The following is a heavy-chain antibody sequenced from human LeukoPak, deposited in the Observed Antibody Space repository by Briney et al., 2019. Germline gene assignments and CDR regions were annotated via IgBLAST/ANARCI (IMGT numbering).Heavy chain of an antibody. D-gene: IGHD3-22*01. J-gene: IGHJ4*02. Sequence: GASVKVSCKASDYTFSSYGISWVRQAPGQGLEWMGWISGYNGNTNYAQKLQGRVSMTTDTSTSTAYMELRSLRSDDTAVYYCARGENYYDSSGYHTYWGQGTLVTVSS. CDR3: ARGENYYDSSGYHTY. CDR2: ISGYNGNT. V-gene: IGHV1-18*01. CDR1: DYTFSSYG.